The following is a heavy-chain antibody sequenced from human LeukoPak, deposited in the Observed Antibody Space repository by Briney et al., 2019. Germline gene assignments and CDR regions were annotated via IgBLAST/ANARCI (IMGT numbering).Heavy chain of an antibody. CDR1: GYTFTGYY. V-gene: IGHV1-2*02. J-gene: IGHJ4*02. CDR2: INPNSGGT. Sequence: ASVKVSCKASGYTFTGYYMHWVRQAPGQGLEWMGWINPNSGGTNYAQKFQGRVTMTRDTSISTAYMELSRLRSDDTAVYYCAKDISYTWELLVIDYWGQGTLVTVSS. CDR3: AKDISYTWELLVIDY. D-gene: IGHD1-26*01.